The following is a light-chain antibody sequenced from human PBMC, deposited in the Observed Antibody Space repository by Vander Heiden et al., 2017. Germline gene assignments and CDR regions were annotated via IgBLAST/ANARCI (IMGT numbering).Light chain of an antibody. CDR2: AAS. CDR1: QDISNY. Sequence: IQLPQSPSSLSASVGDRVTITCRASQDISNYLAWYQQKPGKAPKLLIYAASTLEGGVPSRFSGSGSGTDFTLTISSLQPADFATYYCQQLNTYQTFGQGTKLEIE. CDR3: QQLNTYQT. J-gene: IGKJ2*01. V-gene: IGKV1-9*01.